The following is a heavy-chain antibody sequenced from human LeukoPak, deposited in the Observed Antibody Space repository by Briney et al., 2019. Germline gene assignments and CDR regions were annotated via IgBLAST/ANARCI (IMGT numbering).Heavy chain of an antibody. D-gene: IGHD2-15*01. CDR1: GFTFSSYW. Sequence: GGSLRLSCAASGFTFSSYWMHWVRQAPGKGLEYGSAISSNGGSTYYADSVKGRFTISRDNSKNTLYLQMSSLRAEDTAVYYCVKTYCSGGSCYLYSFDHWGQGTLVTVSS. V-gene: IGHV3-64D*06. J-gene: IGHJ4*02. CDR2: ISSNGGST. CDR3: VKTYCSGGSCYLYSFDH.